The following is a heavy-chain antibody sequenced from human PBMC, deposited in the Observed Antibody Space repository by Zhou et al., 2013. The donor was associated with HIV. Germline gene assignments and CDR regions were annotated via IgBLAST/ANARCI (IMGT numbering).Heavy chain of an antibody. J-gene: IGHJ6*03. CDR2: INPSGGST. Sequence: QVQLVQSGAEVKKPGASVKVSCKASGYTFTRYYIHWVRQAPGQGLEWMGIINPSGGSTNYAQKFQGRVTMTRDTSTSTVYMEVGSLRSEDTAVYYCARDMPIVGTTNYYYYYMDVWGKGTTVTVSS. V-gene: IGHV1-46*03. D-gene: IGHD1-26*01. CDR1: GYTFTRYY. CDR3: ARDMPIVGTTNYYYYYMDV.